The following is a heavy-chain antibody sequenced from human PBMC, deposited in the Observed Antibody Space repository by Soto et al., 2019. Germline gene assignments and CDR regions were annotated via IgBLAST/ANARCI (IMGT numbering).Heavy chain of an antibody. J-gene: IGHJ6*02. CDR3: ARDELLVVAPEAKFDQDYFGIDV. D-gene: IGHD2-2*01. V-gene: IGHV3-33*01. CDR2: IGYDGGKK. Sequence: QVPLVESGGGVVQPGRSLSLSCAASGFIFSNYGMLWFRQAPGKGLEWVADIGYDGGKKSYVDSVKGRFTISRNNSNNTLYLQMNSLRAGDTAVYYCARDELLVVAPEAKFDQDYFGIDVGGQGTTVTVSS. CDR1: GFIFSNYG.